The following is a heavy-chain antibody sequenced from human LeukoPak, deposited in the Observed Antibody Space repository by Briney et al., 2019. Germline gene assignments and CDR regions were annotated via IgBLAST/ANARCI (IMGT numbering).Heavy chain of an antibody. CDR3: ARDLSASWYSLGY. D-gene: IGHD6-13*01. CDR1: TLHIGDYG. CDR2: IDWSGDAT. J-gene: IGHJ4*02. Sequence: GGPLRLPCVASTLHIGDYGMSWAPPAPGKGREGGSGIDWSGDATSYSDSVKGRFTISRDNAKNSLYLQMTSLRAEDTAVYYCARDLSASWYSLGYWGQGTLVTVSS. V-gene: IGHV3-20*04.